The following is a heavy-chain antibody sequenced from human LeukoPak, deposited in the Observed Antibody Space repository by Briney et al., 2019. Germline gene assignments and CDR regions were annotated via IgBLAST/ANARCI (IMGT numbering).Heavy chain of an antibody. Sequence: SETLSLTCTVSGGLIGTFYWTWIRQPPGEGLEWIGYISTSGSTKYNPSLKSRVTISLDTSKNQFSLKLSSVTAADTAVYYCARPLGGSSYPLAYWGQGTLAIVSS. V-gene: IGHV4-4*09. CDR3: ARPLGGSSYPLAY. CDR2: ISTSGST. D-gene: IGHD1-26*01. CDR1: GGLIGTFY. J-gene: IGHJ4*02.